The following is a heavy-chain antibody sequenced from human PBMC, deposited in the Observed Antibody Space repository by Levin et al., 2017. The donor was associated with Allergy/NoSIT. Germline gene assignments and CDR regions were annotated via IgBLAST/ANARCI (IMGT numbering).Heavy chain of an antibody. V-gene: IGHV3-30*18. CDR1: GFTFSSYG. CDR3: AKDRVVDIDFGADAFDI. Sequence: GGSLRLSCAASGFTFSSYGMHWVRQAPGKGLEWVAVISYDGSNKYYADSVKGRFTISRDNSKNTLYLQMNSLRAEDTAVYYCAKDRVVDIDFGADAFDIWGQGTMVTVSS. D-gene: IGHD5-12*01. CDR2: ISYDGSNK. J-gene: IGHJ3*02.